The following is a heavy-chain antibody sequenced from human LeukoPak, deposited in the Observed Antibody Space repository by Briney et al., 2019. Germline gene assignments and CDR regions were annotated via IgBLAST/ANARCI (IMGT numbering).Heavy chain of an antibody. CDR3: ASPYYYDSSGYHDGDY. J-gene: IGHJ4*02. CDR2: ISSSSSTI. CDR1: GFTFSSYS. D-gene: IGHD3-22*01. V-gene: IGHV3-48*01. Sequence: GGSLRPSCAASGFTFSSYSMNWVRQAPGKGLEWVSYISSSSSTIYYADSVKGGFTISRDNAKNSLYLQMNSLRAEDTAVYYCASPYYYDSSGYHDGDYWGQGTLVTVSS.